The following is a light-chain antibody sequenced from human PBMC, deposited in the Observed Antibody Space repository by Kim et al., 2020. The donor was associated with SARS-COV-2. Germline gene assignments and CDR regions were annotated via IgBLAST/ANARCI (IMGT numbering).Light chain of an antibody. CDR1: SSNIGSNT. V-gene: IGLV1-44*01. Sequence: ELTQPPSASGTPGQRVTISCSGSSSNIGSNTVNWYQQLPGTAPKLLIYSNNQRPSGVPDRFSGSKSGTSASLAISGLQSEDEADYYCAAWDDSLNGHWVFGGGTKLTVL. CDR3: AAWDDSLNGHWV. J-gene: IGLJ3*02. CDR2: SNN.